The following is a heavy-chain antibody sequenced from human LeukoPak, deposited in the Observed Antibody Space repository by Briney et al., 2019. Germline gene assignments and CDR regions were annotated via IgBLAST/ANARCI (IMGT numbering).Heavy chain of an antibody. V-gene: IGHV3-23*01. CDR3: AKDVSGNFDY. Sequence: GWTLRLSCAASGFTFSIYGMSRVRQVPGKGLEWVSALSASGAKTYYADSVKGRFTISRDNSKNTLYLQMSSLRAEDTAVYYCAKDVSGNFDYWGQGTLVTVSS. J-gene: IGHJ4*02. CDR1: GFTFSIYG. CDR2: LSASGAKT. D-gene: IGHD5/OR15-5a*01.